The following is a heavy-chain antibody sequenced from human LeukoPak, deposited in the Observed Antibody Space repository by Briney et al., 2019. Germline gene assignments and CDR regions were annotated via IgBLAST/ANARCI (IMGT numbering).Heavy chain of an antibody. J-gene: IGHJ4*02. Sequence: PGGSLRLSCSASGFTFSTYAMTWVRQAPGKGLEWISSMSSGGSYIYYADSVRGWLTISRHNTKNSLFVVMTNLRADDTAIYYCARDRPTGSSRVFVVQWGQGTQVTVFS. V-gene: IGHV3-21*04. CDR1: GFTFSTYA. D-gene: IGHD2-21*01. CDR2: MSSGGSYI. CDR3: ARDRPTGSSRVFVVQ.